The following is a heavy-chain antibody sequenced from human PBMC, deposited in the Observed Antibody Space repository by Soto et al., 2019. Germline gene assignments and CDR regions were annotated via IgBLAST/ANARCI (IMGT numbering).Heavy chain of an antibody. CDR2: LRYDGRNK. Sequence: QVQLVESGGGVVQPGKSLRLSCTASGFSFSDSTIHWVRQAPGKGLEWVSTLRYDGRNKYYADSVKGRFSIFRDNPKNTSDMNILRDEDTAVYYCAREAAYSGSGFDYWGQGTLVTVSS. D-gene: IGHD6-6*01. V-gene: IGHV3-30*04. J-gene: IGHJ4*02. CDR3: AREAAYSGSGFDY. CDR1: GFSFSDST.